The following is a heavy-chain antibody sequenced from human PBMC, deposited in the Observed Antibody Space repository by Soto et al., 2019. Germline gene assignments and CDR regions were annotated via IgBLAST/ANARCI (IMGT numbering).Heavy chain of an antibody. Sequence: QVQLVQPGAEVKKPGASVKVSCKASGYTFTANYMHWVRQAPGQGLEWVGWINPNSGGTNYAQEFQGRVTMTRDTSINTAYMELSRLRSDDTAVYYCARVDGYSYGLGGGYWGQGTLVTVSA. CDR1: GYTFTANY. V-gene: IGHV1-2*02. CDR2: INPNSGGT. CDR3: ARVDGYSYGLGGGY. D-gene: IGHD5-18*01. J-gene: IGHJ4*02.